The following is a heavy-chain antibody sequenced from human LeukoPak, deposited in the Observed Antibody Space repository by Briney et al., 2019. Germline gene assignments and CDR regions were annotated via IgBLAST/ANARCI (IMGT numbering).Heavy chain of an antibody. CDR1: GFTFSNAW. CDR3: ATSWGPSFPPDY. V-gene: IGHV3-15*01. CDR2: IKSKTDGGTT. Sequence: GGSLRLSCAASGFTFSNAWMSWVRQAPGKGLEWVGRIKSKTDGGTTDYAAPVKGRFTISRDDSKNTLYLQMNSLKTEDTAVYYCATSWGPSFPPDYWGQGTLVTVSS. J-gene: IGHJ4*02. D-gene: IGHD3-16*01.